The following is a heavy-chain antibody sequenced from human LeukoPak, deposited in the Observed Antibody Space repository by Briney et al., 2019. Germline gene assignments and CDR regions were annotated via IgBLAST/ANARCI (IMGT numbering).Heavy chain of an antibody. CDR2: ISGSGDNT. V-gene: IGHV3-23*01. J-gene: IGHJ4*02. CDR3: AKVSWANYFDY. D-gene: IGHD6-13*01. Sequence: GGSLRLSCAVSGFTFSSYALSWVRQAPGKGLEWVSTISGSGDNTYSADSVRGRFTISRDNSKNTLYLQMNSLRAEDTAIYYCAKVSWANYFDYWGQGTLVTVSS. CDR1: GFTFSSYA.